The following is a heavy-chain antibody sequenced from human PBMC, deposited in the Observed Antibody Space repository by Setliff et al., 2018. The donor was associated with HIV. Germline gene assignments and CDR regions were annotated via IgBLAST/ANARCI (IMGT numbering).Heavy chain of an antibody. D-gene: IGHD3-10*01. Sequence: PGGSLRLSCAASGFTFRNYGMNWVRQAPGKGLEWVSSISSSSSYIYYADSVKGRFTISRDDAKNSLYLQMNSLRAEDTAVYYCARVEPGGSQAFDIWGQGTMVTVSS. J-gene: IGHJ3*02. V-gene: IGHV3-21*01. CDR1: GFTFRNYG. CDR3: ARVEPGGSQAFDI. CDR2: ISSSSSYI.